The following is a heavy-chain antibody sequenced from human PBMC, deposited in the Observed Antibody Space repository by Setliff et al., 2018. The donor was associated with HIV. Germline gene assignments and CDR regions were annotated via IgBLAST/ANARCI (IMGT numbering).Heavy chain of an antibody. CDR1: GFTFSFYS. CDR2: ISSSSDTI. J-gene: IGHJ5*02. CDR3: ARGVVVAAHNWFDP. D-gene: IGHD2-15*01. V-gene: IGHV3-48*01. Sequence: GGSLRLSCAASGFTFSFYSMNWVRQAPGKGLEWLSYISSSSDTIYYADSVKGRFTISRDNAKNSLYLQMNSLRAEDTAVYYCARGVVVAAHNWFDPWGQATLVTVSS.